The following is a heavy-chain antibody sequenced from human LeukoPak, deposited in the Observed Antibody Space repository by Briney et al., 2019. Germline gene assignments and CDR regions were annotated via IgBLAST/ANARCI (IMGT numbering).Heavy chain of an antibody. CDR2: INPNSGGT. CDR1: GYTFTGYY. J-gene: IGHJ4*02. CDR3: ARDLNDFWSGSYTGIGDY. Sequence: ASVKVSCKASGYTFTGYYMHWVRQAPGQGLEWMGWINPNSGGTNYAQKFQGRLTMTRDTSISTAYMELSRLRSDDTAVYYCARDLNDFWSGSYTGIGDYWGQGTLVTVSS. D-gene: IGHD3-3*01. V-gene: IGHV1-2*02.